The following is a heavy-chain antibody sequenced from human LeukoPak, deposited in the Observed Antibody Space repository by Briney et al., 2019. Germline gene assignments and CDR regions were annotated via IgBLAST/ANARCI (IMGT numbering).Heavy chain of an antibody. CDR3: AREPPYSNSWTDFDF. CDR2: ISSSGSTI. V-gene: IGHV3-48*03. CDR1: GFTFSSYE. D-gene: IGHD6-13*01. J-gene: IGHJ4*02. Sequence: GGSLRLSCAASGFTFSSYEMNWVRQAQGKGLEWVSYISSSGSTIYYADSVKGRFTISRDNAKNSLYLQMNSLRAEDTAVYYCAREPPYSNSWTDFDFWGQGTLVTVSS.